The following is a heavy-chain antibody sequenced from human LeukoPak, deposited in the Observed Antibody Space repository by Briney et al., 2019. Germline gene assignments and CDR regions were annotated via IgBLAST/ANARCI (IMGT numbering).Heavy chain of an antibody. CDR3: AKFEGATIPGWFNDY. Sequence: GGSLRLSCAASGFTFSRYAMSWVRQAPGKGLEWVSAVSGSGGSTYYADSVKGLFTISRDNSKNTLYLQMNSLRTEDTAVYFCAKFEGATIPGWFNDYWGQGILVTVSS. V-gene: IGHV3-23*01. J-gene: IGHJ4*02. D-gene: IGHD6-19*01. CDR1: GFTFSRYA. CDR2: VSGSGGST.